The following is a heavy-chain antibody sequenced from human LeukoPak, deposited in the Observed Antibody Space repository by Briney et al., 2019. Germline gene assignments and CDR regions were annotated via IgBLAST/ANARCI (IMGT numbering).Heavy chain of an antibody. CDR2: VKTKANNYAT. D-gene: IGHD3-10*01. Sequence: GGSLRLSCAASGFTFRDSAMHWVRQASGKGLEWIGRVKTKANNYATAYAASVMGRFTISRDDSKNTAYLEMNSLKTEDTAVYYCARKGNAFDFWXXXTMVTVSS. CDR1: GFTFRDSA. J-gene: IGHJ3*01. CDR3: ARKGNAFDF. V-gene: IGHV3-73*01.